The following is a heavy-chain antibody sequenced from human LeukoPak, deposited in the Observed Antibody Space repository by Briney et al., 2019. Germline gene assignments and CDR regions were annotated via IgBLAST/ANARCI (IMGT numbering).Heavy chain of an antibody. CDR1: GGALSGFY. D-gene: IGHD5-18*01. Sequence: SETLSLTCAVYGGALSGFYWSWIRQPPGKGLQWIGSINYSGNTYYNPSLKSRVTISVDTSKNQFSLKLSSVTAADTAVYYCASGYSYDLFDYWGQGTLVTVSS. J-gene: IGHJ4*02. CDR2: INYSGNT. V-gene: IGHV4-34*01. CDR3: ASGYSYDLFDY.